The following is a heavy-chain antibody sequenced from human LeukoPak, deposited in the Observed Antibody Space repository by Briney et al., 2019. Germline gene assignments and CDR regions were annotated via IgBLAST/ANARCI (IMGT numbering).Heavy chain of an antibody. D-gene: IGHD5-24*01. CDR2: IRPDGSEK. Sequence: GGSLRLSCAAFGFTFSNYWMSWVRQAPGKGLEWVANIRPDGSEKFYVDSVKGRFTLSRDNAKKSLYLRMNSLRVEDTAVYYCARDADLGTTITGGLDIWGQGTMVTVSS. J-gene: IGHJ3*02. CDR1: GFTFSNYW. V-gene: IGHV3-7*01. CDR3: ARDADLGTTITGGLDI.